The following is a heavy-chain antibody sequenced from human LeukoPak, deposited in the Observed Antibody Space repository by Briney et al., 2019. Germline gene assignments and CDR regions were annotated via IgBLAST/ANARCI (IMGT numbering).Heavy chain of an antibody. CDR1: GFTFSSHW. CDR2: IKPDGSDK. CDR3: AREKRIAVAGLDYGMDV. D-gene: IGHD6-19*01. V-gene: IGHV3-7*01. Sequence: GGSLRLSCAASGFTFSSHWMSWVRQAPGKGLEWVANIKPDGSDKYYVDSVKGRFTISRDNAKNSLYLQMNSLRAEDTAVYYCAREKRIAVAGLDYGMDVWGQGTTVTVSS. J-gene: IGHJ6*02.